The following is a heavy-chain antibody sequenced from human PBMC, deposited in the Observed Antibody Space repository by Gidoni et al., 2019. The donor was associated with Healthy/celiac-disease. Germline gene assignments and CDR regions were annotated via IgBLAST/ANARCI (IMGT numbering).Heavy chain of an antibody. J-gene: IGHJ6*02. D-gene: IGHD3-10*01. CDR3: ASVYGSGSYDYYYYGMDV. V-gene: IGHV1-69*04. Sequence: QVQLVQSGAEVKKPGSSVKVSCKASGGTFSSYAISWVRQAPGQGLEWMGRIIPIFGIANYAQKFQGRVTITADKSTSTAYMELSSLRSEDTAVYYCASVYGSGSYDYYYYGMDVWGQGTTVTVSS. CDR1: GGTFSSYA. CDR2: IIPIFGIA.